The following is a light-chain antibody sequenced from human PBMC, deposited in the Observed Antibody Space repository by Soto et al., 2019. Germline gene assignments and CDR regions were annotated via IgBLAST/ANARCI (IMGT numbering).Light chain of an antibody. V-gene: IGLV2-14*01. CDR3: SSYTSSILYV. CDR1: SSDVGGYNY. Sequence: QSALTQPASVSGSPGQSITISCTGTSSDVGGYNYVSWYQQHPGKAPKLMIYEVSNRPSGVSNRFSGSKSGNTASPTISGLQAEDEADYYCSSYTSSILYVFGTGTKVTVL. J-gene: IGLJ1*01. CDR2: EVS.